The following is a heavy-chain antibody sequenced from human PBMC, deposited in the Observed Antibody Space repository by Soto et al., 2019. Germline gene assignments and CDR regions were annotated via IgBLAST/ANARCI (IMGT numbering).Heavy chain of an antibody. CDR3: ARGHVVATTMGWFDP. D-gene: IGHD5-12*01. J-gene: IGHJ5*02. CDR1: GFTFSSYG. V-gene: IGHV3-33*01. CDR2: IYDDGSNK. Sequence: QVQLVESGGGVVQPGRSLRLSCAASGFTFSSYGIHCVRQAPGKGLEWVAFIYDDGSNKYYADSVKGRFTISRDNSKNTLDLQMASLTADDTAVYYCARGHVVATTMGWFDPWGQGTLVTVSS.